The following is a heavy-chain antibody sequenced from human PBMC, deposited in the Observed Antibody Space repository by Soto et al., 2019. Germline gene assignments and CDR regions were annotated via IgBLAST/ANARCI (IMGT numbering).Heavy chain of an antibody. D-gene: IGHD2-2*01. J-gene: IGHJ6*03. Sequence: SETLSLTCAVYGGSFSGYYWSWIRQPPGKGLEWIGEINHSGSTNYNPSLKSRVTISVDTSKNQFSLKLSSVTAADTAVYYCARGVVPAALKINYYYYYYMDVWGKGTTVTVSS. CDR3: ARGVVPAALKINYYYYYYMDV. CDR1: GGSFSGYY. CDR2: INHSGST. V-gene: IGHV4-34*01.